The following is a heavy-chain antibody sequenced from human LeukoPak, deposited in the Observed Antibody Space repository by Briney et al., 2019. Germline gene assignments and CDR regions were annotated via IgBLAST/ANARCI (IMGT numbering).Heavy chain of an antibody. V-gene: IGHV3-23*01. CDR1: GFTFTSYA. CDR3: ARDQFGTRLD. J-gene: IGHJ4*02. D-gene: IGHD1-1*01. Sequence: GGSLRLSCAASGFTFTSYAMSWVRQAPGKGLEWVSAISGSGGSTYYADSVKGRFTISRDNVKNSLYLQMNSLRVEDTAVYYCARDQFGTRLDWGQGTLVTVSS. CDR2: ISGSGGST.